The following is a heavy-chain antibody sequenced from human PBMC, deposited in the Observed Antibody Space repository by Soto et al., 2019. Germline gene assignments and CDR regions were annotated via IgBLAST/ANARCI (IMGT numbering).Heavy chain of an antibody. J-gene: IGHJ5*02. CDR2: IYYSGST. CDR3: ARVSSIAARQWFDP. D-gene: IGHD6-6*01. V-gene: IGHV4-31*03. Sequence: TSETLSLTCTVSGGSISSGGYYWSWIRQHPGKGLEWIGYIYYSGSTYYNPSLKSRVTISVDTSKNQFSLKLSSVTAADTAVYYCARVSSIAARQWFDPWGQGTLVTVSS. CDR1: GGSISSGGYY.